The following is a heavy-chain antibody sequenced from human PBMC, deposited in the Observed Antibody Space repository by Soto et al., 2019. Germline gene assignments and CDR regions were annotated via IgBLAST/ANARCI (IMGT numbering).Heavy chain of an antibody. V-gene: IGHV4-59*01. J-gene: IGHJ6*03. CDR3: ARGYSSGWYSDYYYYYMDV. CDR1: CCSISSYY. D-gene: IGHD6-19*01. Sequence: SGTPSPTCTVPCCSISSYYRDWVPQPPGEGLEWIWYIYYSGRTNYDPSLKSRVTISVDTSKNQFSLKLSSVTAADTAVYYCARGYSSGWYSDYYYYYMDVWGKGTTVTVYS. CDR2: IYYSGRT.